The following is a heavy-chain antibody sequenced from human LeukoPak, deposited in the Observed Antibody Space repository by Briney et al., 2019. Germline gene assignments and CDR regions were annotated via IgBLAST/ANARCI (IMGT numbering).Heavy chain of an antibody. D-gene: IGHD5-18*01. CDR1: GFTFSSYS. J-gene: IGHJ5*02. CDR2: ISSSSTI. CDR3: ARDGYGWSDP. Sequence: PGGSLRLSCAASGFTFSSYSMNWVRQAPGKGLEWVSYISSSSTIYYADSVKGRFTISRDNAKNSLYLQMNSLRAEDTAVYYCARDGYGWSDPWGQGTLVTVSS. V-gene: IGHV3-48*01.